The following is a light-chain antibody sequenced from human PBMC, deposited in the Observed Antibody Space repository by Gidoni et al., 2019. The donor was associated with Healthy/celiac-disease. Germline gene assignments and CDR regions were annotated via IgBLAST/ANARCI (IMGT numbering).Light chain of an antibody. CDR2: WAS. CDR3: QQYYSTPPHT. J-gene: IGKJ2*01. CDR1: QSVLYSSNNKNY. V-gene: IGKV4-1*01. Sequence: DIVMTQSPDSLAVSLGERATINCKSSQSVLYSSNNKNYLAWYQQKPGQPPKLLIYWASTRESGVPDRFSGSGSGTDFTLTISSPQAEDVAVYYCQQYYSTPPHTFGQXTKLEIK.